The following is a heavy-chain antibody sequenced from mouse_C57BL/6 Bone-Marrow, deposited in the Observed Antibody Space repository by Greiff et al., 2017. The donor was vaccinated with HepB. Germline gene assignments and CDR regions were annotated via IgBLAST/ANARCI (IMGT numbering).Heavy chain of an antibody. CDR3: ARGDGIYYYGSSWEWYFDV. Sequence: QVQLQQPGAELVRPGSSVKLSCKASGYTFTSYWMHWVKQRPIQGLEWIGNIDPSDSETHYNQKFKDKATLTVDKSSSTAYMQLSSLTSEDSAVYYCARGDGIYYYGSSWEWYFDVWGTGTTVTVSS. D-gene: IGHD1-1*01. J-gene: IGHJ1*03. CDR2: IDPSDSET. V-gene: IGHV1-52*01. CDR1: GYTFTSYW.